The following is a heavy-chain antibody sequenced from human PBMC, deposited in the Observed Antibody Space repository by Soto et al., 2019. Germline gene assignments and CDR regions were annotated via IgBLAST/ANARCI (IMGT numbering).Heavy chain of an antibody. D-gene: IGHD2-15*01. Sequence: PSETLSLTCSVSGYSVSGSYYYWAWIRQPPGKGLEWIGSMFYSGLTYYNPSLKSRVTLSVDTSKNHFSVRLNSVTAADTAVYYCAPLTVSLSGPYGIHVWGQGTTVTV. CDR3: APLTVSLSGPYGIHV. CDR2: MFYSGLT. J-gene: IGHJ6*02. CDR1: GYSVSGSYYY. V-gene: IGHV4-39*01.